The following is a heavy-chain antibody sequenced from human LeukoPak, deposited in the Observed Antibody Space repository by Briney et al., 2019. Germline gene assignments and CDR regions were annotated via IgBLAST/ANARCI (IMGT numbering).Heavy chain of an antibody. CDR1: GFTFNTYA. Sequence: GGSLRLSCAASGFTFNTYAMTWVRQAPGKGLEWVSSISGSAASTYYADSVKGRFTISRDSSKNTLYLQMNSLRAEDTAIYYCARSVRIAANVWGQGTLVIVSS. V-gene: IGHV3-23*01. J-gene: IGHJ4*02. CDR2: ISGSAAST. CDR3: ARSVRIAANV. D-gene: IGHD6-13*01.